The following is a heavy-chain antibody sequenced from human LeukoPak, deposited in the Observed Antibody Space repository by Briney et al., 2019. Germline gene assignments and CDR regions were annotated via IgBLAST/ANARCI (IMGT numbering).Heavy chain of an antibody. CDR3: ARGSGY. CDR1: GYTLNSYD. V-gene: IGHV1-8*03. CDR2: MNPNSRNT. J-gene: IGHJ4*02. Sequence: ASVNFYCKASGYTLNSYDIHWVRHATEQGLEWMGWMNPNSRNTGCAQKFQGRVTITRNTSISTAYMELSSLRSGDTAVYYCARGSGYWGQGTLVTVCS.